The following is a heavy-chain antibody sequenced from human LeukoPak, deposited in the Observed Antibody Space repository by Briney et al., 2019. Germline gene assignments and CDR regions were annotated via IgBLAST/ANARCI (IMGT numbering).Heavy chain of an antibody. CDR1: GASISSGGYS. CDR3: VLYCSSTSCHDAFDI. V-gene: IGHV4-30-2*01. J-gene: IGHJ3*02. D-gene: IGHD2-2*01. CDR2: IYHSGST. Sequence: SETLSLTCAVSGASISSGGYSWSWIRQPPGKGLEWIGYIYHSGSTYYNPSLKSRVTISVDRSKNQFSLKLSSVTAADTAVYYCVLYCSSTSCHDAFDIWGQGTMVTVSS.